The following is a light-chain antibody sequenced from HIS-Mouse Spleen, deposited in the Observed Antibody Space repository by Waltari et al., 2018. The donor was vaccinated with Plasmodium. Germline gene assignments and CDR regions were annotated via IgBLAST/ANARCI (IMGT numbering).Light chain of an antibody. CDR1: SSDVGGYNY. CDR3: SSYAGSNNVV. V-gene: IGLV2-8*01. Sequence: QSALTQPPSASGSPGQSVTISCTGTSSDVGGYNYVSWYQQHPGKAPKLMIYEVSKRPQGVPVRFVGSKSGNTASLTVSGLQAEDEADYYCSSYAGSNNVVFGGGTKLTVL. CDR2: EVS. J-gene: IGLJ2*01.